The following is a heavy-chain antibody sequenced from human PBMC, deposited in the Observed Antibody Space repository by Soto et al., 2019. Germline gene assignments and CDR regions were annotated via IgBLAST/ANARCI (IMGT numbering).Heavy chain of an antibody. V-gene: IGHV3-23*01. CDR3: ALSGKNFGSGYFDY. CDR1: GFTFSSYA. J-gene: IGHJ4*02. Sequence: EVQLLESGGGLVQPGGSLRLSCAASGFTFSSYAMSWVRQAPGKGLEWVSAISGSGGSTYYADSVKGRFTISRDNSKNTLYLQMNSLRAEDTAVYYCALSGKNFGSGYFDYWGQGTLSPSPQ. D-gene: IGHD3-3*01. CDR2: ISGSGGST.